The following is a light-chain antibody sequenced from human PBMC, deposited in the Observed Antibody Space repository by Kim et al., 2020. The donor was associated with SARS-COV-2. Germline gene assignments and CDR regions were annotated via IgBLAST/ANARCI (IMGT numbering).Light chain of an antibody. CDR3: SSYTSSSTWV. J-gene: IGLJ3*02. CDR2: YVS. V-gene: IGLV2-14*03. Sequence: GQSSTISCTGTSSDVVGYNYVSWYQQHPGKAPKLMIYYVSNRPSGVSNRFSGSKSGNTASLTISGLQAEDEADYYCSSYTSSSTWVFGGGTKLTVL. CDR1: SSDVVGYNY.